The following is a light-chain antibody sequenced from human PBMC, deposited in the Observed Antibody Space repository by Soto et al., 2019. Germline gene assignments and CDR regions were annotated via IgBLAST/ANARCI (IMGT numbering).Light chain of an antibody. CDR1: QSVSSN. J-gene: IGKJ2*01. CDR2: GAS. V-gene: IGKV3-15*01. CDR3: QQYNNWTPYT. Sequence: EIVMTQSPATLSVSPGERATLSCRASQSVSSNLAWYQQKPGQAPRLLIYGASTRATGIPARFSGSGSGTEFTLTSSSLQSEDLAVYYCQQYNNWTPYTFGQGTKLEIK.